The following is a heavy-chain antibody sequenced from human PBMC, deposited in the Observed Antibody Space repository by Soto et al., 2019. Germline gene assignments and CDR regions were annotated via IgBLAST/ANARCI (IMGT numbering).Heavy chain of an antibody. CDR1: GFTFNIYG. V-gene: IGHV3-30*03. Sequence: PGGSLRLSCAASGFTFNIYGMHWVRQAPDKGLEWVALISYDGSNQYYADSVKGRFTISIDNSKNTLYLQMNSLRAEDTAVYYCARGHGYYDSSGYYYDFDYWGQGTLVTVSS. J-gene: IGHJ4*02. CDR3: ARGHGYYDSSGYYYDFDY. CDR2: ISYDGSNQ. D-gene: IGHD3-22*01.